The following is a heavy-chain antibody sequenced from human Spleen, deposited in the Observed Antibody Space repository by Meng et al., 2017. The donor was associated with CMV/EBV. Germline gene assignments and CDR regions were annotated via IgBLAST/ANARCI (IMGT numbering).Heavy chain of an antibody. CDR1: GFTFSDHY. CDR3: ARAPAVAGRYYFDY. D-gene: IGHD6-13*01. CDR2: ISGRSSTI. J-gene: IGHJ4*02. V-gene: IGHV3-11*01. Sequence: GESLKISCAASGFTFSDHYMSWIRQAPGKGLEWVSYISGRSSTIYQANSVKGRFTISRDNAKNSLYLQMNSLRAEDTAVYYCARAPAVAGRYYFDYWGQGTLVTVSS.